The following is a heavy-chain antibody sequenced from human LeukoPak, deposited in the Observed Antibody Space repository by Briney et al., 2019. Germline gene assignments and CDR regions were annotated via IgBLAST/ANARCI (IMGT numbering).Heavy chain of an antibody. CDR3: VKTPQYYYDRSGFYSN. CDR1: GVTFSSYA. D-gene: IGHD3-22*01. V-gene: IGHV3-64D*09. Sequence: PGGTLRLSCSASGVTFSSYARHWVRQAPGKGLQYVSAINSNGGSTYYADSVKGRFTISRDNSKNTLYLQMSSLRAEDTAVYYCVKTPQYYYDRSGFYSNWGQGTLVTVSS. J-gene: IGHJ4*02. CDR2: INSNGGST.